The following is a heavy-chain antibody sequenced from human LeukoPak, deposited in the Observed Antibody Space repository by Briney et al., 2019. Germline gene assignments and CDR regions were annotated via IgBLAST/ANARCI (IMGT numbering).Heavy chain of an antibody. D-gene: IGHD1-26*01. J-gene: IGHJ4*02. Sequence: GGSLRLSCAAYGFTLSSYAMSWVRHAPGKGLEWVSAISGSGGATYYADSVKGRFTISRDNSKNTLYLQMNSLRAEDTAVYYCAKGIESSGSYYTCFDYWGQGSLVTVSS. CDR2: ISGSGGAT. CDR3: AKGIESSGSYYTCFDY. CDR1: GFTLSSYA. V-gene: IGHV3-23*01.